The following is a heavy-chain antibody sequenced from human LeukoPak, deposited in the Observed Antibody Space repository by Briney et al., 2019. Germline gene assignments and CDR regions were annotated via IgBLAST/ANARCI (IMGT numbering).Heavy chain of an antibody. CDR2: ITASGDST. CDR1: GFPFSSYP. Sequence: GGSLRLSCAGSGFPFSSYPISWVRQPPGKGLEWVSAITASGDSTYSADSVKGRFTISRDNSKNTLYLQINSLRAEDTAVYYCARAVEYYKILTGYAQYYFDYWGQGTLVTVSS. D-gene: IGHD3-9*01. CDR3: ARAVEYYKILTGYAQYYFDY. V-gene: IGHV3-23*01. J-gene: IGHJ4*02.